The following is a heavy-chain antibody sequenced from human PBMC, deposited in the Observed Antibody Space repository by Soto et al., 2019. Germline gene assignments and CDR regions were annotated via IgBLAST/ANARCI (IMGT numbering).Heavy chain of an antibody. D-gene: IGHD5-18*01. Sequence: QVQLVQSGAEVKKPGSSVTVSCKTSGGTFSKDAINWVRQAPGQGLEWMGLLIPVFGSPIYAQKFQGRIRRTADESTSTAFMDLSNLSSEDTAVYYCTRVLGYTFEPGKTRYYAMDVWGQGTTVSVSS. J-gene: IGHJ6*02. CDR3: TRVLGYTFEPGKTRYYAMDV. CDR2: LIPVFGSP. V-gene: IGHV1-69*01. CDR1: GGTFSKDA.